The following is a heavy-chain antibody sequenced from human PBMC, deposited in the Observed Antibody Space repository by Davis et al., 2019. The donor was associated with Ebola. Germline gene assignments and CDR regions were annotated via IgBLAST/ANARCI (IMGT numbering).Heavy chain of an antibody. CDR2: IRFDGSRE. D-gene: IGHD6-19*01. CDR3: ARLVATKISSGWTTDWFDP. V-gene: IGHV3-7*03. Sequence: GESLKISCAASGFTFSSYAMSWVRQPPGKGLEWVANIRFDGSRESYVDSVKGRFTISRDNAKNSLYLQMDSLRAEDTAVYYCARLVATKISSGWTTDWFDPWGKGTTVTVSS. CDR1: GFTFSSYA. J-gene: IGHJ6*04.